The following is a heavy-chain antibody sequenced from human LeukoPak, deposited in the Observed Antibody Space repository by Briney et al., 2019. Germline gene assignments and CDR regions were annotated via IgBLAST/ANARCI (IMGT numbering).Heavy chain of an antibody. CDR3: TLSTVTPFDY. D-gene: IGHD4-17*01. CDR1: GFTFSSYA. V-gene: IGHV3-49*04. Sequence: PGGSLRLSCAASGFTFSSYAMSWVRQAPGKGLEWVGFIRSKAYGGTTEYAASVKGRFTISRDDSKSIAYLQMNSLKTEDTAVYYCTLSTVTPFDYWGQGTLVTVSS. J-gene: IGHJ4*02. CDR2: IRSKAYGGTT.